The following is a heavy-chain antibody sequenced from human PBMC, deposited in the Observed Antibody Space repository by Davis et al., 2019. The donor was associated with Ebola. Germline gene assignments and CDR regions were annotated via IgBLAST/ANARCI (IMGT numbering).Heavy chain of an antibody. CDR1: GFTFSSYA. Sequence: PGGSLRLSCAASGFTFSSYAMHWVRQAPGKGLEWVAVISYDGSNKYYADSVKGRFTISRDNSKNTLYLQMNSLRAEDTAVYYCARELDYGGNSDFDYWGQGTLVTVSS. V-gene: IGHV3-30-3*01. CDR3: ARELDYGGNSDFDY. J-gene: IGHJ4*02. D-gene: IGHD4-23*01. CDR2: ISYDGSNK.